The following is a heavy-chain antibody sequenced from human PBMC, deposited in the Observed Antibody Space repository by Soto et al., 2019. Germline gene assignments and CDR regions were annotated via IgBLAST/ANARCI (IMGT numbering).Heavy chain of an antibody. CDR2: ISSSSSYI. J-gene: IGHJ6*02. CDR3: ARDRQWLVAAGYYYYYGMDV. V-gene: IGHV3-21*01. D-gene: IGHD6-19*01. CDR1: GFTFSSYS. Sequence: GGSLRLSCAASGFTFSSYSMNWVRQAPGKGLEWVSSISSSSSYIYYADSVKGRFTISSDNAKNSLYLQMNSLRAEDTAVYYCARDRQWLVAAGYYYYYGMDVWGQGTTVTVSS.